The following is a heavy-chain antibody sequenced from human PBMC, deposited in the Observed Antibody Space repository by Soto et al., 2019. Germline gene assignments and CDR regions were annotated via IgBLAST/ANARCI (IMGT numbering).Heavy chain of an antibody. V-gene: IGHV3-30*18. J-gene: IGHJ5*02. CDR3: AKSIAAAGTFDP. CDR1: GFTFSSYG. Sequence: PGGSLRLSCAASGFTFSSYGMHWVRQAPGKGLEWVAVISYYGSNKYYADSVKGRFTISRDNSKNTLYLQMNSLRAEDTAVYYCAKSIAAAGTFDPWGQGTLVTVSS. CDR2: ISYYGSNK. D-gene: IGHD6-13*01.